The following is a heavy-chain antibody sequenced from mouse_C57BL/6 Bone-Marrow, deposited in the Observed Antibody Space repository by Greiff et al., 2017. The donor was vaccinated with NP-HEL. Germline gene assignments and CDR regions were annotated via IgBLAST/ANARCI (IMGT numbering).Heavy chain of an antibody. CDR3: ARETTVVERGAMDY. CDR2: ISDGGSYT. CDR1: GFTFSSYA. Sequence: EVKLVESGGGLVKPGGSLKLSCAASGFTFSSYAMSWVRQTPEKRLEWVATISDGGSYTYYPDNVKGRFTISRDNAKNNLYLQMSHLKSEDTAMYYCARETTVVERGAMDYWGQGTSVTVSS. D-gene: IGHD1-1*01. J-gene: IGHJ4*01. V-gene: IGHV5-4*01.